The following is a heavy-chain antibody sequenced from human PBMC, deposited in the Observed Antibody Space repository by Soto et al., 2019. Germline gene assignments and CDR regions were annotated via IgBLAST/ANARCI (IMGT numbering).Heavy chain of an antibody. D-gene: IGHD3-10*01. CDR2: ISGRGATK. Sequence: QVQLVESGGGLVKPAGSLRLSCAASGFTFSDYYMAWIRQAPGKGLEWVSYISGRGATKYCADSMKGRFVISRDNAKNSLYLEMNSLRPDDTAVYYCARCPGVRGVIITGWFDPWGQGTLVTVSS. J-gene: IGHJ5*02. CDR3: ARCPGVRGVIITGWFDP. CDR1: GFTFSDYY. V-gene: IGHV3-11*01.